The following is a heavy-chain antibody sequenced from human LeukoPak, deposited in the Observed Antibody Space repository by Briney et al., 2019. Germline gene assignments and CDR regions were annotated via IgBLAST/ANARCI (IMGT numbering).Heavy chain of an antibody. Sequence: PGGSLRLSCAASGFTFSSYGMHWVRQAPGKGLEWVAVTWYDGSNKYYVDSVKGRFTISRDNAKNSLYLQMDSLRSEDTAVYYCAREHSSGWYDYWGQGTLVTVSS. CDR3: AREHSSGWYDY. CDR2: TWYDGSNK. J-gene: IGHJ4*02. CDR1: GFTFSSYG. D-gene: IGHD6-19*01. V-gene: IGHV3-33*01.